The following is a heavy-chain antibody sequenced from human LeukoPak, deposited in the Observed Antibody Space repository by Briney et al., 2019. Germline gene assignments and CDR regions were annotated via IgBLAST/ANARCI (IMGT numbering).Heavy chain of an antibody. J-gene: IGHJ6*02. Sequence: GGSLRLSCAASGFTFSSYWMSWVRQAPGKGLEWVANIKQDGSEKYYVDSVKGRFTISRDNAKNSLYLQMNSLRAEDTAVYYCARDLGGPIWYYYGMDVWGQGTTVTVS. CDR1: GFTFSSYW. CDR2: IKQDGSEK. CDR3: ARDLGGPIWYYYGMDV. V-gene: IGHV3-7*01. D-gene: IGHD1-26*01.